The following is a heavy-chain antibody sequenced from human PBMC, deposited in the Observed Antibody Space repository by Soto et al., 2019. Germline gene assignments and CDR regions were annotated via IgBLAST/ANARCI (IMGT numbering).Heavy chain of an antibody. V-gene: IGHV4-39*01. D-gene: IGHD3-3*01. CDR1: GGSISSNSYY. CDR2: IYYSGST. J-gene: IGHJ5*02. CDR3: ARTYYDFWSGYYTPNWFDP. Sequence: AEGTLSLNCTVCGGSISSNSYYWGWIRQPPGKGLEWIGSIYYSGSTYYNPSLKSRVTISVDTSKNQFSLKLSSVTAADTAVYYCARTYYDFWSGYYTPNWFDPWGQGTLVTVSS.